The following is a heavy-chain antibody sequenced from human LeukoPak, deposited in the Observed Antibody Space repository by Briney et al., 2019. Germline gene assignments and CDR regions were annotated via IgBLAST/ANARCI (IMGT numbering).Heavy chain of an antibody. CDR2: IYYSGST. CDR1: GGSISGYY. Sequence: SSETLSLTCTVSGGSISGYYWSWIRQPPGKGLEWIGYIYYSGSTNYNPSLKSRVTISVDTSKNQFSLKLSSVTAADTAVYYCARVPVYDYYGMDVWGQGTTVTVSS. J-gene: IGHJ6*02. D-gene: IGHD2/OR15-2a*01. CDR3: ARVPVYDYYGMDV. V-gene: IGHV4-59*01.